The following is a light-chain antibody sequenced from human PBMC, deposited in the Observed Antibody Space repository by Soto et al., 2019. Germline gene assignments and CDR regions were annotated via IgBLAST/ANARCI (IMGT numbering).Light chain of an antibody. Sequence: DIQLTQSPSFLSASVGDRVTITFRASQDITNYLAWYLQKPGKAPKLLIYDASSLESGVPSRFSGSGSGTEFTLTISSLQPDDFATYYCQQYNSYSGTFGQGTKVDIK. CDR3: QQYNSYSGT. CDR2: DAS. V-gene: IGKV1-9*01. J-gene: IGKJ1*01. CDR1: QDITNY.